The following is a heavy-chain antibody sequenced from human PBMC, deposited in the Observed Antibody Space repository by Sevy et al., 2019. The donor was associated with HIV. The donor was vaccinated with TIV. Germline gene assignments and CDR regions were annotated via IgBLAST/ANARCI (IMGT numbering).Heavy chain of an antibody. CDR1: GFGVSRSA. CDR2: IYSGGTP. Sequence: GGSLRLSCAASGFGVSRSAMNWVRQAPGKGLEWVSAIYSGGTPYYTDSVKGRFTISRDNSKNTLYLQMNSLSPEDTAVYYCARRLGAIDDAFDIRGQGTMVTVSS. CDR3: ARRLGAIDDAFDI. V-gene: IGHV3-53*01. J-gene: IGHJ3*02. D-gene: IGHD1-26*01.